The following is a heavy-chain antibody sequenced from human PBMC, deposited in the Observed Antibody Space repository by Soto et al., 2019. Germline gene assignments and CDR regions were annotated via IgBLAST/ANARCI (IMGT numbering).Heavy chain of an antibody. CDR2: INHSGST. J-gene: IGHJ5*02. Sequence: SETLSLTCAIYGGSFIGYYWSWIRQPPWKGLEWIGEINHSGSTNYNPSLKSRVAMSVDTSKNQFSLKLSSVTAADMAVYYCAAAVARGWFDPWGQGTLVTVSS. CDR1: GGSFIGYY. CDR3: AAAVARGWFDP. D-gene: IGHD6-19*01. V-gene: IGHV4-34*01.